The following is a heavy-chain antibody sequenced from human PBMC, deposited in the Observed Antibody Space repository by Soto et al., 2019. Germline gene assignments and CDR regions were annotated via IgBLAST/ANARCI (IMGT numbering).Heavy chain of an antibody. D-gene: IGHD3-22*01. Sequence: LRLSFAASGFIFSNAWMSWVRQAPGKGLEWVGRIKSKADGGTTNYAAPVKGRFNISRDGSKNTLYLQMNGLKTEDTAVYYCARDLGDDSSGYEEPDFDYWGQGTLVTVSS. CDR3: ARDLGDDSSGYEEPDFDY. CDR2: IKSKADGGTT. V-gene: IGHV3-15*01. J-gene: IGHJ4*02. CDR1: GFIFSNAW.